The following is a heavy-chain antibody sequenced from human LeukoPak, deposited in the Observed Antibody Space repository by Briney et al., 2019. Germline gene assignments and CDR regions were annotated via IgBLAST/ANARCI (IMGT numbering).Heavy chain of an antibody. V-gene: IGHV4-59*01. D-gene: IGHD2-2*01. Sequence: SETLSLTCTVSGGSISSYYWSWIRQPPGKGLEWIGYIYYSGSTNYNPSLKSRVTISVDTSKNQFSLKLSSVTAADTAVYYCASAAALAGWFDPWGQGTLVTVSS. J-gene: IGHJ5*02. CDR1: GGSISSYY. CDR2: IYYSGST. CDR3: ASAAALAGWFDP.